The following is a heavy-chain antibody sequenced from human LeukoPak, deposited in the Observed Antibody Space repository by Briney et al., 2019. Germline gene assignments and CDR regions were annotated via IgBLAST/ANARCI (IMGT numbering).Heavy chain of an antibody. CDR2: ISSSSSYT. V-gene: IGHV3-11*06. Sequence: PGVSLRLSCAASGFTFSDYYMSWIRQAPGKGLEWVSYISSSSSYTNYADSVKGRFTISRDNAKNSLYLQMNSLRAEDTAVYYCARHLQGSGLSSFDYWGQGTLVTVSS. CDR1: GFTFSDYY. D-gene: IGHD6-19*01. J-gene: IGHJ4*02. CDR3: ARHLQGSGLSSFDY.